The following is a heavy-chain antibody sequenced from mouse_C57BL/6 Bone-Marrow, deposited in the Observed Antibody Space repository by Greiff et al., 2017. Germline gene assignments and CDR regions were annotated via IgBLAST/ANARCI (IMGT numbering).Heavy chain of an antibody. D-gene: IGHD2-1*01. CDR3: ARDLLWGYYAMDY. V-gene: IGHV2-9-1*01. Sequence: VKLVESGPGLVAPSQSLSITCTVSGFSLTSYAISWVRQPPGKGLEWLGVIWTGGGTNYNSALKSRLGISKDNSKSQVFLKMNSLQTDDTARYYCARDLLWGYYAMDYWGQGTSVTVSS. J-gene: IGHJ4*01. CDR1: GFSLTSYA. CDR2: IWTGGGT.